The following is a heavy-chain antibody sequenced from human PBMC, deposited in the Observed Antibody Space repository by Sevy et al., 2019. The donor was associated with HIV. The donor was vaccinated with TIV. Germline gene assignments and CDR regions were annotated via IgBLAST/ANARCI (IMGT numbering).Heavy chain of an antibody. Sequence: ASVKVSCKTSGYIFTGYYLHWLRQAPGQGLEWMGWINPNIGDTNYAQKFQGRVTMTRDTSIMTAYMELSRLRSDDTAVYYCARTFSGGWYVLYYFDYWGQGTLVTVSS. CDR1: GYIFTGYY. V-gene: IGHV1-2*02. D-gene: IGHD6-19*01. J-gene: IGHJ4*02. CDR2: INPNIGDT. CDR3: ARTFSGGWYVLYYFDY.